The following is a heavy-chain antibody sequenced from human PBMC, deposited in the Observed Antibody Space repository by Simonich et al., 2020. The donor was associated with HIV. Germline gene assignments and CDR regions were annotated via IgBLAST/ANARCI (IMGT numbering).Heavy chain of an antibody. CDR1: GFTFSSYA. CDR2: ISGSGGST. D-gene: IGHD3-3*01. Sequence: EVQQLESGGGLVQPGGSLRLSCAASGFTFSSYAMSWVRQAPGKGLEWVSGISGSGGSTYYADSVKGRFTISRDNSKNTLYLQMNSLRAEDAAVYYCAKDRYYNFWSGYYDYWGQGTLVTVSS. CDR3: AKDRYYNFWSGYYDY. V-gene: IGHV3-23*01. J-gene: IGHJ4*02.